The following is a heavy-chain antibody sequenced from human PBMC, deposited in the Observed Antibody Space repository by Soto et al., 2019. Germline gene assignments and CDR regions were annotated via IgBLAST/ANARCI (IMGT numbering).Heavy chain of an antibody. CDR3: ARTVDFLSGYYPY. Sequence: SETLSLTCSVSGDAITTSDYYWSWIRQPPGKGLEWLGYIYYSGSSYYNPSLKGRATISVETSKNQFSLKLSSVTAADTAMYYCARTVDFLSGYYPYWGPGNLVTVSS. D-gene: IGHD3-3*01. J-gene: IGHJ4*02. CDR2: IYYSGSS. V-gene: IGHV4-30-4*01. CDR1: GDAITTSDYY.